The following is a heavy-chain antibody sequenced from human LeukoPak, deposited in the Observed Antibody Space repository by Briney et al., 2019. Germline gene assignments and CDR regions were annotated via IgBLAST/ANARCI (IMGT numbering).Heavy chain of an antibody. CDR2: IYYSGST. J-gene: IGHJ6*03. V-gene: IGHV4-39*07. Sequence: SETLSLTCTVSGGSISSSSYYWGWIRQPPGKGLEWIGSIYYSGSTYYNPSLKSRVTISVDTSKNQFSLKLSSVTAADTAVYYCARVKQYQLRSTPPRPEGFSYYYYMDVWGKGTTVTVSS. D-gene: IGHD2-2*01. CDR3: ARVKQYQLRSTPPRPEGFSYYYYMDV. CDR1: GGSISSSSYY.